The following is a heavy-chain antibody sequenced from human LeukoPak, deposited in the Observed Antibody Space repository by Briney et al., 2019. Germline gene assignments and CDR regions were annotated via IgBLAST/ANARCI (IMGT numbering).Heavy chain of an antibody. D-gene: IGHD3-22*01. V-gene: IGHV3-9*01. CDR3: AKDMSMVVVEYYFDY. J-gene: IGHJ4*02. CDR1: GFTFDDYA. CDR2: ISWNSGSI. Sequence: GESLRLSCAASGFTFDDYAMHWVRRAPGKGLEWVSGISWNSGSIGYADSVKGRFTISRDNAKNSLYLQMNSLRAEDTALYYCAKDMSMVVVEYYFDYWGQGTLVTVSS.